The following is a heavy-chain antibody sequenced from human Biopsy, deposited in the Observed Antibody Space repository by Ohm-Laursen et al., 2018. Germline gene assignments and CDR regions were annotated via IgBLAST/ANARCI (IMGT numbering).Heavy chain of an antibody. CDR2: NIPILGTG. V-gene: IGHV1-69*06. D-gene: IGHD3-9*01. CDR1: GGTFSNYG. J-gene: IGHJ1*01. Sequence: ASVKVSCKAPGGTFSNYGVNWVRQAPGHGLEWLGGNIPILGTGNYAQKFQDRVTVAADTSTSPATMELRSLRSDDTAVYYCATKLTGYFHHWGQGTLVIVSS. CDR3: ATKLTGYFHH.